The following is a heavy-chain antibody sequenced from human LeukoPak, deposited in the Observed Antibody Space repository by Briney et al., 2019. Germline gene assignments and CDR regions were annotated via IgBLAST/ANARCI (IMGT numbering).Heavy chain of an antibody. V-gene: IGHV4-39*01. D-gene: IGHD1-26*01. J-gene: IGHJ4*02. CDR1: GGSISSSSYY. CDR3: ARHVIVGATYEDY. CDR2: IYYSGST. Sequence: SETLSLTCTVSGGSISSSSYYWGWIRQPPGKGLEWIGSIYYSGSTYYNPSLKGRVTISVDTSKNQFSLKLSSVTAADTAVYYCARHVIVGATYEDYWGQGTLVTVSS.